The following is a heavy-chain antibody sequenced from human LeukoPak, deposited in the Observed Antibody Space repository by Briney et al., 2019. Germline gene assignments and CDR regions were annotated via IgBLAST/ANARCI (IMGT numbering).Heavy chain of an antibody. J-gene: IGHJ4*02. CDR3: ARGVEYSSSYDY. CDR2: INAGNGNT. D-gene: IGHD6-6*01. V-gene: IGHV1-3*03. Sequence: ASVKVSCKASGHTFTSYAMHWVRQAPGQRLEWMGWINAGNGNTKYSQEFQGRVTITRDTSASTAYMELSSLRSEDMAVYYCARGVEYSSSYDYWGQGTLVTVSS. CDR1: GHTFTSYA.